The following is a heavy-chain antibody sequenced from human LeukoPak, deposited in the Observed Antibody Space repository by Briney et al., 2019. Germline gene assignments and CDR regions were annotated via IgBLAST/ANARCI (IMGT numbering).Heavy chain of an antibody. Sequence: GGSLRLSCAASGFTFSSYWMSWVRQAPGKGLEWVANIKQDGSEKYYVDSVKGRFTISRDNAKNSLYLQMNSLRAEDTAVYYCARAPPFAVAGCYFDYWGQGTLVTVSS. D-gene: IGHD6-19*01. CDR1: GFTFSSYW. V-gene: IGHV3-7*04. CDR2: IKQDGSEK. J-gene: IGHJ4*02. CDR3: ARAPPFAVAGCYFDY.